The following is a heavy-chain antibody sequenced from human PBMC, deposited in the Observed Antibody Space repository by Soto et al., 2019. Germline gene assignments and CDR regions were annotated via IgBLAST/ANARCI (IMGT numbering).Heavy chain of an antibody. CDR1: GPAFSGYS. CDR2: INHSGST. Sequence: SEPLSLTCAVYGPAFSGYSWSDIREPPGKGLEWIGEINHSGSTNYNPSLKSRVTISVDTSKNQFSLKLSSVTAADTAVYYCARLGTMIVSSYWGQGTLVTVSS. J-gene: IGHJ4*02. CDR3: ARLGTMIVSSY. D-gene: IGHD3-22*01. V-gene: IGHV4-34*01.